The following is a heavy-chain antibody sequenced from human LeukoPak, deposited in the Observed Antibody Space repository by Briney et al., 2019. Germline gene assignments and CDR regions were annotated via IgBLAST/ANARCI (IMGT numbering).Heavy chain of an antibody. Sequence: GGSLRLSCAASGFTFSDYYMSWIRQAPGKGLEWVSYISSSGSTIYYADSVKGRLTISRDNAKNSLHLQMNSLRAEDTAVYYCAKEGYYGSGSFPDSWGQGTLVTVSS. D-gene: IGHD3-10*01. CDR1: GFTFSDYY. J-gene: IGHJ4*02. CDR2: ISSSGSTI. V-gene: IGHV3-11*04. CDR3: AKEGYYGSGSFPDS.